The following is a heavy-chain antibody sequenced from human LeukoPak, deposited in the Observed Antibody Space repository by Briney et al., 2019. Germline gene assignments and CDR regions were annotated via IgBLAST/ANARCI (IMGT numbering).Heavy chain of an antibody. V-gene: IGHV3-23*01. CDR3: ANTTVRGSYNMDV. CDR1: GLTFTSYA. D-gene: IGHD3-10*01. J-gene: IGHJ6*02. CDR2: ISNSGSST. Sequence: GGSLRLSWAASGLTFTSYAMTWVRQAPGKGLEWVSGISNSGSSTYYADSVKGRFTISRDNSKNTLYLQLSSLRAEDTAVYYCANTTVRGSYNMDVWGQGTTVTVSS.